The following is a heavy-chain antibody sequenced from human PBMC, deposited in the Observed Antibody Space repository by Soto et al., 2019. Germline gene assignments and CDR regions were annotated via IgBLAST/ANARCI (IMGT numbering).Heavy chain of an antibody. J-gene: IGHJ5*02. D-gene: IGHD3-3*01. CDR3: AKITRS. CDR1: GLALRSSV. V-gene: IGHV3-23*01. CDR2: INGDGTAT. Sequence: EVQLLESGGGLVQPGGSLRLSCAASGLALRSSVMTWVRQAPGKGLEWISSINGDGTATYYGNAVKGRFTISKDISKNTLYLQMDSLRAEDTAVYFCAKITRSWGQGTLVTVSS.